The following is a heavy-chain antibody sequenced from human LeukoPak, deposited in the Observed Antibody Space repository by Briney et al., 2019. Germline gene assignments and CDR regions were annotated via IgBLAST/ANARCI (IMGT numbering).Heavy chain of an antibody. D-gene: IGHD3-22*01. V-gene: IGHV3-7*01. J-gene: IGHJ4*02. Sequence: PGGSLRLSCAASGFTFSSYAMSWVRQAPGKGLEWVANIKQDGSEKYYVDSVKGRFTISRDNAKNSLYLQMNSLRAEDTAVYYCASLILITYYYDSSGYYFDYWGQGTLVTVSS. CDR3: ASLILITYYYDSSGYYFDY. CDR1: GFTFSSYA. CDR2: IKQDGSEK.